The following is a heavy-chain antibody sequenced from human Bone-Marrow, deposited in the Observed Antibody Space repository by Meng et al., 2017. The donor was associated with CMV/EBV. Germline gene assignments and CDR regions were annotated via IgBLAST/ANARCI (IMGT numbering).Heavy chain of an antibody. V-gene: IGHV3-23*03. CDR3: ASALESYYDFWSGYLLSQWNMDV. CDR2: IYSGGSST. D-gene: IGHD3-3*01. J-gene: IGHJ6*02. CDR1: GFTFSSYA. Sequence: GESLKISCAASGFTFSSYAMHWVRQAPGKGLEWVSVIYSGGSSTYYADSVKGRFTISRDNSKNTLYLQMNSLRAEDTAVYYCASALESYYDFWSGYLLSQWNMDVWGQGTTVTVSS.